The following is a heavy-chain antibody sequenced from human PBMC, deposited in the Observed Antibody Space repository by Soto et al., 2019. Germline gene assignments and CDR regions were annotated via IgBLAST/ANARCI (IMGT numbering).Heavy chain of an antibody. D-gene: IGHD1-1*01. CDR2: ISAHNGNT. CDR1: GYAFTTYG. CDR3: ARGRYGDY. Sequence: QVHLVQSGAEVKKPGASVKVSCKGSGYAFTTYGITWVRQAPGQGLEWMGWISAHNGNTNYAQKRQGRVTVTSDISTSTAYMELRSLRSDDTAVYYCARGRYGDYWGQGALVTVSS. J-gene: IGHJ4*02. V-gene: IGHV1-18*01.